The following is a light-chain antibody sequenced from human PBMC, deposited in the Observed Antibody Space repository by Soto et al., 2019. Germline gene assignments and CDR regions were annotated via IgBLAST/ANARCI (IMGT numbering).Light chain of an antibody. CDR3: QQCGSAPLT. V-gene: IGKV3-20*01. CDR1: QSVSSSY. CDR2: GAS. J-gene: IGKJ1*01. Sequence: EIVLTQSPGTLSLSPGERATLSCMVCQSVSSSYLAWYQQKPGQAPRLLIYGASSRATGVPDRFSGSGSGTDFTLTISRLEPEDFAVYYCQQCGSAPLTFGQGTKVDIK.